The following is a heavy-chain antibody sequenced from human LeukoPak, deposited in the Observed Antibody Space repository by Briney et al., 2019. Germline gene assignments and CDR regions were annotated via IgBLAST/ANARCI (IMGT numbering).Heavy chain of an antibody. D-gene: IGHD3-3*01. J-gene: IGHJ5*02. CDR2: IYTSGST. Sequence: SETLSLTCIVSGGSISSYYWSWIRQPAGKGLEWIGRIYTSGSTNYNPSLKSRVTMSVDTSKNQFSLKLSSVTAADTAVYYCARDKDDFWSGYLNWFDPWGQGTLVTVSS. CDR3: ARDKDDFWSGYLNWFDP. V-gene: IGHV4-4*07. CDR1: GGSISSYY.